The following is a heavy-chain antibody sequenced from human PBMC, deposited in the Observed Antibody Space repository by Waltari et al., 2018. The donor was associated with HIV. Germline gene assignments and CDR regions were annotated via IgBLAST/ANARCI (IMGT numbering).Heavy chain of an antibody. V-gene: IGHV3-7*01. D-gene: IGHD3-16*01. CDR2: IKEDGNKK. Sequence: EVQLVESGGGLVQPGGSLTLSCAVSGFTFSNYGMNWVRQAPGKGLEWVANIKEDGNKKYYVDSVKGRFTISRDNAKNSLYLQMNSLRAEDTAVYYCARGWGWGFDYWGQGTLVTVSS. CDR1: GFTFSNYG. CDR3: ARGWGWGFDY. J-gene: IGHJ4*02.